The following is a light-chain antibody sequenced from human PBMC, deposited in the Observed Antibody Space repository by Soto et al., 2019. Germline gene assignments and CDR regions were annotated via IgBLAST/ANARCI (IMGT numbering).Light chain of an antibody. J-gene: IGLJ1*01. Sequence: QSVLTQPASVSGSPGQSITISCTGTSSDVGGYNHVSCYQQHPGKAPKLMIYEVSNRPSGVSNRFSGSKSGNTASLTISGLQAEDEADYYCSSYTSSSTYVFGTGTKVTVL. CDR2: EVS. CDR3: SSYTSSSTYV. CDR1: SSDVGGYNH. V-gene: IGLV2-14*01.